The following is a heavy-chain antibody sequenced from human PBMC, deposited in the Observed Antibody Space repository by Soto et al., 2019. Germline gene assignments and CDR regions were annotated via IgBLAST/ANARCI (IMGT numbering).Heavy chain of an antibody. CDR1: GYTFNAFY. J-gene: IGHJ6*02. D-gene: IGHD4-17*01. CDR2: INPSGDGT. CDR3: ARVALGYDYADV. Sequence: VKVSCQAFGYTFNAFYMHWVRQAPGQGLEWMGVINPSGDGTSYAQKFQGRVTMTRDTSTSTVYVELSSLRSEDTAVYYCARVALGYDYADVWGQGTTVTVSS. V-gene: IGHV1-46*02.